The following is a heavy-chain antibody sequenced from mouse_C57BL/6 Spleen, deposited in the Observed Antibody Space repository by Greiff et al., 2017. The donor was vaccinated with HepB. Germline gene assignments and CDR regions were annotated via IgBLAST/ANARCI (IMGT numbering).Heavy chain of an antibody. D-gene: IGHD2-13*01. CDR1: GYTFTSYW. CDR2: IHPNSGST. J-gene: IGHJ2*01. V-gene: IGHV1-64*01. Sequence: QVQLQQPGAELVKPGASVKLSCKASGYTFTSYWMHWVKQRPGQGLEWIGMIHPNSGSTNYNEKFKSKATLTVDKSSSTAYMQLSSLTSEDSAVYYCARAISGVRYFDYWGQGTTLTVSS. CDR3: ARAISGVRYFDY.